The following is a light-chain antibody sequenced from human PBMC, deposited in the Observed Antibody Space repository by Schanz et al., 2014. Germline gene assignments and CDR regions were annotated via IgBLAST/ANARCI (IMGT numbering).Light chain of an antibody. CDR2: LGS. V-gene: IGKV2-28*01. Sequence: DIVMTQSPLSLPVTPGEPASISCRSSQSLLHSNGYKYLDWYLQKPGQSPQLLIYLGSNRASGVPDRFSGSGSGTDFTLKISRVEAEDVGVYYCMQATEFPYTFGQGTNLEIK. CDR3: MQATEFPYT. J-gene: IGKJ2*01. CDR1: QSLLHSNGYKY.